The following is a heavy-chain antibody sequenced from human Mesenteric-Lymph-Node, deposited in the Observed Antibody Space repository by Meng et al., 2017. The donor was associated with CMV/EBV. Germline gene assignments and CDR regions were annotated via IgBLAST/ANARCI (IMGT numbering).Heavy chain of an antibody. CDR1: GFTFSSYA. Sequence: GGSLRLSCAASGFTFSSYAMHWVRQAPGKGLEWVAVISYDGSNKYYADSVKGRFTISRDNSKNTLYLQMNSLRAEDTALYYCAKVGCSSTTCHIDCWGQGTLVTVSS. V-gene: IGHV3-30*04. J-gene: IGHJ4*02. D-gene: IGHD2-2*02. CDR2: ISYDGSNK. CDR3: AKVGCSSTTCHIDC.